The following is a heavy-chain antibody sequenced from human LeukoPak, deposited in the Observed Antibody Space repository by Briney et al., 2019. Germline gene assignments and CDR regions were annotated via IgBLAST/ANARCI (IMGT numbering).Heavy chain of an antibody. V-gene: IGHV4-39*02. D-gene: IGHD6-19*01. CDR1: GGSVISPNYY. J-gene: IGHJ4*02. CDR3: ARRDHSSNWCPLER. CDR2: IFYNGST. Sequence: SETLSLTCTVSGGSVISPNYYWGWIRQPPGRGLQWIGNIFYNGSTYYNPSLKSRVTISVDTSKNHFSLKLSSVTAADTAMYFCARRDHSSNWCPLERWGQGTLVTVSS.